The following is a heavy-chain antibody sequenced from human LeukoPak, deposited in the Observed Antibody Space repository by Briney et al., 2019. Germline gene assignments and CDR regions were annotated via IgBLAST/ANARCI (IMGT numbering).Heavy chain of an antibody. D-gene: IGHD5-12*01. Sequence: PSEALSLTCTVSGGSISSGGYYWSWIRQHPGKGLEWIGYIYHSGSTYYNPSLKSRVTISVDRSKNQFSLKLSSVTAADTAVYYCARNIVATNARNYYYYYGMDVWGQGTTVTVSS. V-gene: IGHV4-30-2*01. CDR1: GGSISSGGYY. CDR2: IYHSGST. CDR3: ARNIVATNARNYYYYYGMDV. J-gene: IGHJ6*02.